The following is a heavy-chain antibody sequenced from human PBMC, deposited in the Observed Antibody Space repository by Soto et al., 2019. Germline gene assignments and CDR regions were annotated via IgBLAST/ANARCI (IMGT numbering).Heavy chain of an antibody. J-gene: IGHJ4*02. Sequence: EVQLLESGGGLVQPGGSLRLSCAASGFTFSIYAMTWVRQAPVKGLEWVSTTGATGRTTYYSDSVKGRFTVSRDNSKNTLDLQMSNLRAEDTAVYYCATVHNTSRSFDYWGQGTLVTVSS. CDR3: ATVHNTSRSFDY. CDR2: TGATGRTT. V-gene: IGHV3-23*01. CDR1: GFTFSIYA. D-gene: IGHD1-20*01.